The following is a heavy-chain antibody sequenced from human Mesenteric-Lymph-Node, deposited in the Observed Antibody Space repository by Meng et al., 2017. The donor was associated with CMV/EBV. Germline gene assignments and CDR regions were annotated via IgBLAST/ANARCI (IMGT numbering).Heavy chain of an antibody. CDR2: INPNSGDT. V-gene: IGHV1-2*02. D-gene: IGHD3-3*01. Sequence: ASVKVSCKASGYTFTGYYLHWVRQAPGQGLEWMGWINPNSGDTKYAQKFQDIVTMTRDTSISTVHMELSGLTSDDTAVYYCARGSASGYESRSAYYISDYFDSWGQGTLVTVSS. J-gene: IGHJ4*02. CDR1: GYTFTGYY. CDR3: ARGSASGYESRSAYYISDYFDS.